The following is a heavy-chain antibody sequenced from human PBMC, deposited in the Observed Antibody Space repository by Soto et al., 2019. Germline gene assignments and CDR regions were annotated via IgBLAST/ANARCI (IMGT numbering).Heavy chain of an antibody. CDR1: GFTFNDYY. J-gene: IGHJ4*02. V-gene: IGHV3-11*06. CDR2: ISVTSAHT. CDR3: AITPRSSYGPFDY. D-gene: IGHD5-18*01. Sequence: PGGSLRLSCVASGFTFNDYYMSWIRQAPGKGLEWLSYISVTSAHTNYAESVKGRFTISRDNAQNSLYLQMNSLRAEDTALYYSAITPRSSYGPFDYWGRGTLVTVSS.